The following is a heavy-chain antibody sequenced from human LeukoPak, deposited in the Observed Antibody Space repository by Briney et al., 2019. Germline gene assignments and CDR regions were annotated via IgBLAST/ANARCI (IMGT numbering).Heavy chain of an antibody. D-gene: IGHD6-19*01. CDR1: GGSISSGGYY. V-gene: IGHV4-31*03. Sequence: KPSETLSLTCTVSGGSISSGGYYWSWIRQHPGKGLEWIGYIYYSGSTYYNPSLKSRVTISVDTSKNQFSLKLSSVTAADTAVYYCAKAGGSGWYPIQLKYNWFDPWGQGTLVTVSS. CDR3: AKAGGSGWYPIQLKYNWFDP. CDR2: IYYSGST. J-gene: IGHJ5*02.